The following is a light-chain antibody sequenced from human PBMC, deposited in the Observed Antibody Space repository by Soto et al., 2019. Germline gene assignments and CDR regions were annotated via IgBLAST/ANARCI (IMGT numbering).Light chain of an antibody. CDR1: SSDVGNYNL. Sequence: QSALTQPASVSVSPGQSITISCTGTSSDVGNYNLVSWYQQHPGKAPKLMIYDVSKRPSGVSNRFSGSKSGNTASLTISGLQADDEADYYCRSYAGDSYVFGTGTKVTVL. CDR3: RSYAGDSYV. J-gene: IGLJ1*01. CDR2: DVS. V-gene: IGLV2-23*02.